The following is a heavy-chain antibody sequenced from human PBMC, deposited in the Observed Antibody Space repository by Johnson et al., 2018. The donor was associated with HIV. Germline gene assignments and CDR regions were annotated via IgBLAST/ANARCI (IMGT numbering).Heavy chain of an antibody. J-gene: IGHJ3*02. CDR3: AKGYSSSWYLDAFDT. D-gene: IGHD6-13*01. CDR2: IKQDGSEK. V-gene: IGHV3-7*02. CDR1: GFTFSRYW. Sequence: VQLVESGGGPVQSGGSLRLSCAASGFTFSRYWMSWVRQAPGKGLEWVANIKQDGSEKYYADSVKRRFTISRDNSKNTLYLQMNSLRAEDTALYYCAKGYSSSWYLDAFDTWGQGTMVTVSS.